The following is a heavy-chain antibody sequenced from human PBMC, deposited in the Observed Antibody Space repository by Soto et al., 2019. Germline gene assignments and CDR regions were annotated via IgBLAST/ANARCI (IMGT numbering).Heavy chain of an antibody. Sequence: QVQLQESGPGLVKPSQTLSLTCTVSGGSISSGGYYWSWIRQHPGKGLEWIGYIYYSGSTYYNPSLRSRVTISGDTSKNQFSLKLSSVTAADTAVYYCARGYYDFWSGPNWFDPWGQGTLVTVSS. J-gene: IGHJ5*02. CDR1: GGSISSGGYY. CDR3: ARGYYDFWSGPNWFDP. CDR2: IYYSGST. D-gene: IGHD3-3*01. V-gene: IGHV4-31*03.